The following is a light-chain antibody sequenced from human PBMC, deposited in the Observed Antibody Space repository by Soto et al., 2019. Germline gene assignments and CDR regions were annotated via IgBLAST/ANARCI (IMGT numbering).Light chain of an antibody. CDR2: QAS. V-gene: IGKV1-5*03. CDR3: QQYSTYPYT. J-gene: IGKJ2*01. CDR1: QNIHAF. Sequence: DTLMTQSPSTLSASVGDRVTITCRASQNIHAFLAWYQQKPGKAPSVLIYQASTLQTGVPSRFSGSGSGTEFTLTISSLQPDDFATYYCQQYSTYPYTFGQGTKLDVK.